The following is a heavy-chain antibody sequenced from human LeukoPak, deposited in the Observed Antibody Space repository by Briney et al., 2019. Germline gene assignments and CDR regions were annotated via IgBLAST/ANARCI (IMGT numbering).Heavy chain of an antibody. Sequence: SETLSLTCTVPGGSINSYYWSWIRQPAGKGLEWIGRMYSSGSTNYNPSLKSRVSMSVDTSKNQFSLKLTSMTAADTAVYYCARGGKATVVTMWGQGILVTVSS. V-gene: IGHV4-4*07. J-gene: IGHJ4*02. CDR2: MYSSGST. CDR3: ARGGKATVVTM. CDR1: GGSINSYY. D-gene: IGHD4-23*01.